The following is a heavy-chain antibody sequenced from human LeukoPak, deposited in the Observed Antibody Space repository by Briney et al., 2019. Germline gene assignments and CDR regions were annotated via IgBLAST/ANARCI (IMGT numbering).Heavy chain of an antibody. CDR1: GFTFSAYA. CDR3: ARDGRALLSD. V-gene: IGHV3-66*01. D-gene: IGHD2/OR15-2a*01. Sequence: GGSLRLSCEASGFTFSAYAMTWVRQAPGKGLEWVSIIYSGGSTYYADSVKGRFIISRDNSKNTLYLQMYSLRAEDTAVYYCARDGRALLSDWGQGTMVTVSS. CDR2: IYSGGST. J-gene: IGHJ3*01.